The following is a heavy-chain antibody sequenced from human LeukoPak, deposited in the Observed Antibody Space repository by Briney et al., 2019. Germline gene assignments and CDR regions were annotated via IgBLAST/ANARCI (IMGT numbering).Heavy chain of an antibody. V-gene: IGHV1-2*02. CDR1: GYTFTGYY. Sequence: GASVKVSCKASGYTFTGYYMHWVRQAPGQGLQWMGWINPNSGGTNYAQKFQGRVTMTRDTSISTAYMELSRLRSADTAVYYCANTVHGSGSYYYFDYWGQGTLVTVSS. CDR2: INPNSGGT. CDR3: ANTVHGSGSYYYFDY. D-gene: IGHD3-10*01. J-gene: IGHJ4*02.